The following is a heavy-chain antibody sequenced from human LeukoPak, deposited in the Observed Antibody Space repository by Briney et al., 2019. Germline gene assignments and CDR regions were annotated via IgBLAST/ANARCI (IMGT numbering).Heavy chain of an antibody. V-gene: IGHV4-39*07. Sequence: SETLSLTCTVSGGSISSSNYYWGWIRQPPGKGLEWIGSIYYSGSTYYNPSLKSRVTISVDTSKNQFSLKLSSVTAADTAVYFCARDRVLRDYMDVWGKGTTVTVSS. CDR1: GGSISSSNYY. CDR2: IYYSGST. D-gene: IGHD3-10*01. J-gene: IGHJ6*03. CDR3: ARDRVLRDYMDV.